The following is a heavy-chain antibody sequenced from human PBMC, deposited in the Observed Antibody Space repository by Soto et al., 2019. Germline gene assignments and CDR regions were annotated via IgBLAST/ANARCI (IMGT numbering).Heavy chain of an antibody. J-gene: IGHJ6*02. CDR3: ARGEYSSSWYGEDNDYYYYGMDV. D-gene: IGHD6-13*01. CDR2: IIPIFGTA. CDR1: GGTFSSYA. V-gene: IGHV1-69*01. Sequence: VKVSCKASGGTFSSYAISWVRQAPGQGLEWMGGIIPIFGTANYAQKFQGRVTITADESTSTAYMELSSLRSEDTAVYYCARGEYSSSWYGEDNDYYYYGMDVWGQGTTVTVSS.